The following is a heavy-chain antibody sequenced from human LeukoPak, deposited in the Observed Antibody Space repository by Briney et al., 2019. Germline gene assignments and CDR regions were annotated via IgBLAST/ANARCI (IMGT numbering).Heavy chain of an antibody. J-gene: IGHJ4*02. CDR1: GFTFSNYG. CDR3: AKSNSGWYGGFDC. V-gene: IGHV3-30*18. D-gene: IGHD6-19*01. Sequence: GRSLRLSCAASGFTFSNYGMHWVRQAPGKGLEWVAVLSYGGSEKYYADSVKGRCTISRDNSKNTLYLEMNSLRAEDTAVYYCAKSNSGWYGGFDCWGQGILVTVSS. CDR2: LSYGGSEK.